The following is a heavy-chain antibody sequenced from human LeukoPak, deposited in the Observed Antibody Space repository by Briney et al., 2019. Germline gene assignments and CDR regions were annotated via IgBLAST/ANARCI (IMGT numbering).Heavy chain of an antibody. V-gene: IGHV4-39*07. Sequence: SETLSLTCTVSGGSISSSSYYWGWIRQPPGKGLEWIGEIYHSGSTNYNPSLKSRVTISVDKSKNQFSLKLSSVTAADTAVYYCARRKYDLAAAGNWFDPWGRGTLVTVSS. CDR2: IYHSGST. CDR3: ARRKYDLAAAGNWFDP. D-gene: IGHD6-13*01. J-gene: IGHJ5*02. CDR1: GGSISSSSYY.